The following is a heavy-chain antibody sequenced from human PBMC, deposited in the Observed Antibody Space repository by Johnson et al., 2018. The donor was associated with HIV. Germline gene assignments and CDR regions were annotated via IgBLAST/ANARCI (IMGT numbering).Heavy chain of an antibody. D-gene: IGHD3-10*01. V-gene: IGHV3-33*06. CDR1: GFTFNNYG. J-gene: IGHJ3*02. Sequence: VQLVESGGGVVQPGGSLRLSCAASGFTFNNYGMHWVRQAPGKGLEWVAVIWFDGSNKYYADSVKGRFTISRDNSKNTLYLQMKSLRAEDTAVYYCAKEGITMEVDIWGQGTMVTVSS. CDR3: AKEGITMEVDI. CDR2: IWFDGSNK.